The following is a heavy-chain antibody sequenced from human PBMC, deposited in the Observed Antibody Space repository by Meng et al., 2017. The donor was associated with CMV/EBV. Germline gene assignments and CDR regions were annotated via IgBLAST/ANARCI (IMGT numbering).Heavy chain of an antibody. CDR1: GFTFSSYS. CDR3: ARALVDTAMVTPTYYYYGMDV. V-gene: IGHV3-21*01. D-gene: IGHD5-18*01. J-gene: IGHJ6*02. Sequence: GEFLKISCAASGFTFSSYSMNWVRQAPGKGLEWVSFISSSSSYIYYADSVKGRFTISRDNAKNSLYLQMSSLRAEDTAVYYCARALVDTAMVTPTYYYYGMDVWGQGTTVTVSS. CDR2: ISSSSSYI.